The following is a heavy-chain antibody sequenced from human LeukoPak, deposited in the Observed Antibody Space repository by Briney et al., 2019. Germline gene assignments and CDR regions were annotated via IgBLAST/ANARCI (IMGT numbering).Heavy chain of an antibody. J-gene: IGHJ4*02. CDR3: DPTWYSSGWYMVY. V-gene: IGHV1-24*01. CDR2: FDPEDGET. D-gene: IGHD6-19*01. Sequence: GASVKVSCKVSGYTLTELSMHWVRQAPGKGLEWMGGFDPEDGETIYAQKFQGRVTMTEDTSTDTAYMELSSLRSEDTAVYYCDPTWYSSGWYMVYWGQGTLVTVSS. CDR1: GYTLTELS.